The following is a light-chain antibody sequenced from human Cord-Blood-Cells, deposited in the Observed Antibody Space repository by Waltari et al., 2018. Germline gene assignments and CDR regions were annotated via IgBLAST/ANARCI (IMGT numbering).Light chain of an antibody. V-gene: IGKV1-5*03. Sequence: DIQMTQSPSTLSASVGDRVTITCRASQSISSWLAWYQQKAGKAPKLLIYKASSLESWVPTRFSGSGSGTEFTLTISSLQPDDFATYYGQQYNSYSRTFGQGTKVEIK. CDR1: QSISSW. CDR3: QQYNSYSRT. J-gene: IGKJ1*01. CDR2: KAS.